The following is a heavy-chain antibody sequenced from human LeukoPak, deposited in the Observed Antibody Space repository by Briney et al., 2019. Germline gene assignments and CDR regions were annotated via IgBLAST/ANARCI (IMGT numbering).Heavy chain of an antibody. CDR3: ARALDTAMVTDFD. D-gene: IGHD5-18*01. V-gene: IGHV4-4*02. CDR1: GGSISSSYW. J-gene: IGHJ4*02. Sequence: PSGTLSLTCGVSGGSISSSYWWSWVRQPPGKGLEWIGEIYHSGSTYYNPSLKSRVTISVDTSKNQFSLKLSSVTAADTAVYYCARALDTAMVTDFDWGQGTLVTVSS. CDR2: IYHSGST.